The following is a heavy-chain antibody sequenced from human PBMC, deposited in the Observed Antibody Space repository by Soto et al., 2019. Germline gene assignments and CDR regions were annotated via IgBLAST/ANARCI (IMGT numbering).Heavy chain of an antibody. CDR3: AREYSYGYYYYYGMDV. D-gene: IGHD5-18*01. Sequence: EVQLVESGGGLIQPGGSLRLSCAASGFTVSSNYMSWVRQAPGKGLEWVSGIYSGGSTYYADSVKGRFTISRDNSKNTLYLQMNSLRAEDTAVYYCAREYSYGYYYYYGMDVWGQGTTVTVSS. V-gene: IGHV3-53*01. CDR2: IYSGGST. CDR1: GFTVSSNY. J-gene: IGHJ6*02.